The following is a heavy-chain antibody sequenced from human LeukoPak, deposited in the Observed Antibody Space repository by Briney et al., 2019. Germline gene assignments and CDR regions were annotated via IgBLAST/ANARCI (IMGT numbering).Heavy chain of an antibody. CDR1: GGSVRSGSYY. J-gene: IGHJ2*01. Sequence: SETLSLTCTVSGGSVRSGSYYWSWIRQPPGKGLEWIRYISYSGSTNYNPSLKSRVTISIDTSKNQFSLSLSSVTAADTAVYYCARVNVVVVVAPPYWYFDLWGRGTLVTVSS. D-gene: IGHD2-15*01. V-gene: IGHV4-61*01. CDR3: ARVNVVVVVAPPYWYFDL. CDR2: ISYSGST.